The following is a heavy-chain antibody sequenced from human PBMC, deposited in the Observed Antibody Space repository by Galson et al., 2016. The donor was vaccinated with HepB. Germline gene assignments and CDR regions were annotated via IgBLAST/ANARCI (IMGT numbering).Heavy chain of an antibody. D-gene: IGHD7-27*01. J-gene: IGHJ3*02. CDR2: IIPIFGTA. Sequence: SVKVSCKASRGTFSNHAITWVRQAPGQGLQWMGGIIPIFGTANYAQNFQGRVTITADKSTSTAYVELSGLRSEDTAVCYCASAQLGLPAFDIWGQGTMVTVSS. V-gene: IGHV1-69*06. CDR3: ASAQLGLPAFDI. CDR1: RGTFSNHA.